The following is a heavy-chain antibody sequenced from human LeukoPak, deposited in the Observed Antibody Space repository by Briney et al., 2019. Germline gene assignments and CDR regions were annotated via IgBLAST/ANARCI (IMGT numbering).Heavy chain of an antibody. J-gene: IGHJ4*02. Sequence: SETLSLTCAVYGGSFSGYYWSWIRQPPGKGLEWIGEINHSGSTNYNPSLKSRVTISVDTSKNQFSLKLSSVTAADTAVYYCARAPVYSSSAPFDYWGQGTLVTVSS. CDR2: INHSGST. CDR3: ARAPVYSSSAPFDY. V-gene: IGHV4-34*01. D-gene: IGHD6-13*01. CDR1: GGSFSGYY.